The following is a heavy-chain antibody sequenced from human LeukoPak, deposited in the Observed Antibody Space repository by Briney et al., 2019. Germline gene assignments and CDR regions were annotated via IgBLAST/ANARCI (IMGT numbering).Heavy chain of an antibody. Sequence: PGGSLRLSCAASGFTFSTYGLHWVRQAPGKGLEWVAFIRNDGSNKYYADSVKGRFTISRDNSRNTLSLQMNSLRVEDTAVYYCAKIEVSATLGYWGQGTLVTVSS. J-gene: IGHJ4*02. D-gene: IGHD5/OR15-5a*01. V-gene: IGHV3-30*02. CDR3: AKIEVSATLGY. CDR1: GFTFSTYG. CDR2: IRNDGSNK.